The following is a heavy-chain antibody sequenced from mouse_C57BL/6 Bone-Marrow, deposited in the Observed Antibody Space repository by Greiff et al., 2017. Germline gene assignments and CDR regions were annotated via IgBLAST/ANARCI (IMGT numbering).Heavy chain of an antibody. CDR1: GYTFTSYW. J-gene: IGHJ3*01. CDR2: IDPSDSYT. Sequence: QVQLQQPGAELVKPGASVKLSCKASGYTFTSYWMQWVKQRPGQGLEWIGEIDPSDSYTNYNQKFKGKATLTVDTSSSTAYMQLSSLTSEDSAVYYCARYIPRDQLRDWFAYWGQGTLVTVSA. D-gene: IGHD3-2*02. V-gene: IGHV1-50*01. CDR3: ARYIPRDQLRDWFAY.